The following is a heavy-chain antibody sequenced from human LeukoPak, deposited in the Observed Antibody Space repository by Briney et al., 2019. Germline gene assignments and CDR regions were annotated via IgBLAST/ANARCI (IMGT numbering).Heavy chain of an antibody. CDR3: ARASNWGLDFYY. J-gene: IGHJ4*02. V-gene: IGHV4-30-4*08. CDR1: GGSISSGDYY. Sequence: SQTLSLTCTVSGGSISSGDYYWSWICQPPGKGLEWIGYIYYSGSTYYNPSLKSRVTISVDTSKNQFSLKLSSVTAADTAVYYCARASNWGLDFYYWGQGTLLTVSS. CDR2: IYYSGST. D-gene: IGHD7-27*01.